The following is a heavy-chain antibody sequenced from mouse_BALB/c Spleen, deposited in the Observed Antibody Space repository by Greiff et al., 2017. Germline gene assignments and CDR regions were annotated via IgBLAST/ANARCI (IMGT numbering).Heavy chain of an antibody. CDR3: ARGWLRPWYAMDY. CDR1: GFSLTSYG. Sequence: VQLQESGPGLVAPSQSLSITCTVSGFSLTSYGVHWVRQPPGKGLEWLGVIWAGGSTNYNSALMSRLSISKDNSKSQVFLKMSSLQTDDTAMYYCARGWLRPWYAMDYWGQGTSVTVSS. D-gene: IGHD2-2*01. CDR2: IWAGGST. V-gene: IGHV2-9*02. J-gene: IGHJ4*01.